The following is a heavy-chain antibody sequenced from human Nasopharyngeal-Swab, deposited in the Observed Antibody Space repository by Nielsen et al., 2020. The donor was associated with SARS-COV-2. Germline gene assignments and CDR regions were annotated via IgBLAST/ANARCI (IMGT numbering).Heavy chain of an antibody. CDR1: GFTVSSSY. D-gene: IGHD4-11*01. V-gene: IGHV3-53*01. CDR3: ASRGAANDPSTRDLPYSRRTFDL. CDR2: LHSDGNT. Sequence: GESLKISCAASGFTVSSSYMSWVRQAPGKGLEWVSTLHSDGNTYFADSVRGRFSSYRDNYRNTLSLEMNSLRAEDTAVYYCASRGAANDPSTRDLPYSRRTFDLWGRGTLVTVSS. J-gene: IGHJ2*01.